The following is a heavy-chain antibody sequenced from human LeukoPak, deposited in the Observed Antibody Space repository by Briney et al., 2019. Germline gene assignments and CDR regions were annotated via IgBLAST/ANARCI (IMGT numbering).Heavy chain of an antibody. D-gene: IGHD3-22*01. CDR1: GFSFSDYT. CDR3: ARDRGFSTFDY. CDR2: ISSGSRDI. V-gene: IGHV3-21*01. J-gene: IGHJ4*02. Sequence: GGSLRLSCAASGFSFSDYTMNWVRQAPGKGLEWVSSISSGSRDIYYADSVKGRFTISRDNAKNSLYLQMNSLRAEDTAVYYCARDRGFSTFDYWGQGTLVTVSS.